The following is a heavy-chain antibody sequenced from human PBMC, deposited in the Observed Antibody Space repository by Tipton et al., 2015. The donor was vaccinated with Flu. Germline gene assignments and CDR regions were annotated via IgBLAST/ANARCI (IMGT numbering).Heavy chain of an antibody. CDR1: GYTFTGHY. CDR2: INPNSGGT. CDR3: ARRDCAGGICYSRVYDAFDI. D-gene: IGHD2-8*02. J-gene: IGHJ3*02. V-gene: IGHV1-2*06. Sequence: QVQLVQSGAEVKKPGASVTVSCKASGYTFTGHYIHWVRQVPGQGLEWMGRINPNSGGTRYAQKFQGRVTISVDTSKNQFSLKLGSVTAGDTAVYYCARRDCAGGICYSRVYDAFDIWGQGTLVTVSS.